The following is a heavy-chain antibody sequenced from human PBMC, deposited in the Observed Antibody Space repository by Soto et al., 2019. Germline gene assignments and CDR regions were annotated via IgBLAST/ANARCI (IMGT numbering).Heavy chain of an antibody. D-gene: IGHD2-15*01. J-gene: IGHJ4*02. CDR2: ISSNGENT. V-gene: IGHV3-64*01. CDR3: ARGGVAVEVVVAGHFDF. CDR1: GFTFSSYA. Sequence: EVQLVESGGGLVQPGGSLRLSCAASGFTFSSYAMYCVRQAPGKGLEYVSAISSNGENTYYANSVKGRFTISRDNSKNTLYLQMGSLRAEDMAVYYSARGGVAVEVVVAGHFDFWGQRTLVTVSS.